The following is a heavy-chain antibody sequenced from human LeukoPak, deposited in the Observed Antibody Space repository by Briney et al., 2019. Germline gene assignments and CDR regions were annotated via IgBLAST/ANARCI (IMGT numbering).Heavy chain of an antibody. CDR1: GYTLTELS. J-gene: IGHJ4*02. CDR2: FDPEDGET. Sequence: RASVTVSCKVSGYTLTELSMHWVRQAPGKGLEGMGGFDPEDGETIYAQKFQGRVTMTEDTSTDTAYMELSSLRSEDTAVYYCATGGQVRGVITGFDYWGQGTLVTVSS. V-gene: IGHV1-24*01. CDR3: ATGGQVRGVITGFDY. D-gene: IGHD3-10*01.